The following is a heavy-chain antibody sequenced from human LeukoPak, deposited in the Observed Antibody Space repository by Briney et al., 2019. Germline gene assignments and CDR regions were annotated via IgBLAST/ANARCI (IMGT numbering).Heavy chain of an antibody. D-gene: IGHD3-3*01. CDR2: IIPIFGTA. CDR3: ARTIFAVAIPTENWFDP. J-gene: IGHJ5*02. CDR1: GGTFSSYA. V-gene: IGHV1-69*05. Sequence: SVKVSCKASGGTFSSYAISWVRQAPGQGLEWMGRIIPIFGTANYAQKFQGRVTITTDESTSTAYMELSSLRSEDTAVYYCARTIFAVAIPTENWFDPSGQGTLVTVSS.